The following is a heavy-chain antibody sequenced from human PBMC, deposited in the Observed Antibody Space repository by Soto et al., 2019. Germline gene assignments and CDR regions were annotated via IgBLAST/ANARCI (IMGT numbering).Heavy chain of an antibody. CDR3: ARGPQLRD. V-gene: IGHV4-30-2*01. CDR2: IYHSGST. D-gene: IGHD5-18*01. Sequence: QLQLQESGSGLLKPSQTLSLTCAVSGGSISSGVYSWSWFRQPPGKGLAWIGYIYHSGSTYYNRSLXPXVXXPADRLNNQSSLFLTAVTAADSDVDYCARGPQLRDWAHGTLVTLSS. J-gene: IGHJ4*01. CDR1: GGSISSGVYS.